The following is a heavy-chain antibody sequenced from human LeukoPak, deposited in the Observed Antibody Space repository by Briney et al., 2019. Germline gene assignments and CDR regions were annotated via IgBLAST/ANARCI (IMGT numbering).Heavy chain of an antibody. CDR3: ARDDRGYSYGYYYYYYGMDV. Sequence: GGSLRLSCAASGFTFSSYWMSWVRQAPGKGLEWMANIKQDGSEKYYVDSVKGRFTISRDNAKNSLYLQMNSLRAEDTAVYYCARDDRGYSYGYYYYYYGMDVWGQGTTVTVSS. CDR2: IKQDGSEK. CDR1: GFTFSSYW. V-gene: IGHV3-7*01. J-gene: IGHJ6*02. D-gene: IGHD5-18*01.